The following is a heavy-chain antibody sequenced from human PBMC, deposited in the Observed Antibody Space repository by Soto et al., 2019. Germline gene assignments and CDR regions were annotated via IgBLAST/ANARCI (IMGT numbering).Heavy chain of an antibody. J-gene: IGHJ6*02. CDR3: ARDAVPFSYGGNGLYYYCGMDV. Sequence: PSQTLSLTCAISGDSVSGNSAAWNWIRQSPSRGLEWLGRTYYRSKWYNDYSVSVKSRITVTPDTSKNQFSLKLSSVTAADTAVYYCARDAVPFSYGGNGLYYYCGMDVWGQGTTVTVSS. CDR2: TYYRSKWYN. D-gene: IGHD4-17*01. V-gene: IGHV6-1*01. CDR1: GDSVSGNSAA.